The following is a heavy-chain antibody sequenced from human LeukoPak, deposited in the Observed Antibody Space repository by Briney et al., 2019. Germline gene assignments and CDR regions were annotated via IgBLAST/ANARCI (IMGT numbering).Heavy chain of an antibody. CDR1: AYTFTSYG. D-gene: IGHD3-10*01. Sequence: GASVKVSCKASAYTFTSYGISWVRQAPGQGLEWMGWISTYNGNTNYAQKLQGRVTMTTDTSTSTAYMELRSLRSDDTAVYYCARAPPAPYYGSGSYPGVVWGQGTTVTVSS. CDR2: ISTYNGNT. J-gene: IGHJ6*02. CDR3: ARAPPAPYYGSGSYPGVV. V-gene: IGHV1-18*01.